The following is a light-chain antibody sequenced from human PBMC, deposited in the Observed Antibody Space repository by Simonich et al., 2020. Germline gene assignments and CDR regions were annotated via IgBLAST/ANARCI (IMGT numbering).Light chain of an antibody. CDR3: SSYTSSSTLVV. Sequence: QSALTQPASVSGSPGQSITISCTGTSSDVGGHNYVSWYQQHPGKAPKLMIYDVSKRPSGVSNRFSGTNSGNTASLTISVLQAEDEADYYCSSYTSSSTLVVFGGGTKLTVL. CDR1: SSDVGGHNY. V-gene: IGLV2-14*01. J-gene: IGLJ2*01. CDR2: DVS.